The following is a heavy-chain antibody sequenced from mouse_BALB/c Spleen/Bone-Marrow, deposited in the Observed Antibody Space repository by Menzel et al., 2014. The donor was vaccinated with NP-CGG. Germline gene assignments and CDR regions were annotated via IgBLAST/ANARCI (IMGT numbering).Heavy chain of an antibody. V-gene: IGHV1-4*01. D-gene: IGHD2-1*01. CDR2: INPSSGYT. Sequence: QVQLKQSGAELARSGASVKMSCKASGYTFTSYTMHWVKQRPGQGLEWIGYINPSSGYTNYNQKFKDKATLTADKSSGTAYMQLSSLTSEDSAVYYCARESYGNWFAYWGQGTLVTVSA. CDR3: ARESYGNWFAY. CDR1: GYTFTSYT. J-gene: IGHJ3*01.